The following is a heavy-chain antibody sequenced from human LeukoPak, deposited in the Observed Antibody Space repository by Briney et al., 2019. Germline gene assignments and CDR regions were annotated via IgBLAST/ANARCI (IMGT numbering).Heavy chain of an antibody. CDR2: INPNSGDT. J-gene: IGHJ6*03. V-gene: IGHV1-2*02. Sequence: ASVKVSCKASGYTFTSYDISWVRQAPGQGLEWMGWINPNSGDTNYAQKFQGRVTMTRDTSISTAYMELSRLRSDDTAVYYCAREYDKPYYYYMDVWGKGTTVTISS. CDR3: AREYDKPYYYYMDV. CDR1: GYTFTSYD. D-gene: IGHD3-16*01.